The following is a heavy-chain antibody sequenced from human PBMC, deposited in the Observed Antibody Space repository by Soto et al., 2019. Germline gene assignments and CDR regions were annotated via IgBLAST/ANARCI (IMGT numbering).Heavy chain of an antibody. CDR1: GFTFSTYS. V-gene: IGHV3-48*01. CDR2: ISSSSSTI. D-gene: IGHD3-22*01. J-gene: IGHJ4*02. Sequence: GGSLRLSCAASGFTFSTYSMNVVRQASGVGRKWVSYISSSSSTIFYTDSVKGRFTVSRDNAKNSLYLQMNSLRAEDTAVCYCARPTYYYDSSGPPAYWGQGT. CDR3: ARPTYYYDSSGPPAY.